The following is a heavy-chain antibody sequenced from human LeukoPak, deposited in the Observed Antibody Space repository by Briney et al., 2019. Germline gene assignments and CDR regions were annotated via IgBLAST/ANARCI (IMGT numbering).Heavy chain of an antibody. Sequence: GGSLGLSCVASGFTFSSYSMNWVRQAPGKGLEWVSSISSSSSYIYYADSVKGRFTISRDNAKNSLYLQMNSLRAEDTAVYYCAKGYSGYSIDVWGKGTTVTISS. CDR1: GFTFSSYS. CDR3: AKGYSGYSIDV. CDR2: ISSSSSYI. J-gene: IGHJ6*03. V-gene: IGHV3-21*01. D-gene: IGHD5-12*01.